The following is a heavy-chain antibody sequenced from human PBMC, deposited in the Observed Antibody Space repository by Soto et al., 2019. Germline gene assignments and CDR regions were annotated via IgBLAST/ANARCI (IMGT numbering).Heavy chain of an antibody. CDR3: ARWLKPDCSGGSCYRPRALIGDYYGMEV. CDR1: GVTFSAYN. J-gene: IGHJ6*02. V-gene: IGHV3-11*06. Sequence: GGPLTLSCTASGVTFSAYNMSWMRPAPGKGLEWASYISISSSYTNYADSVNGRFTISRDNAKNSLYLQMNGLRAEDTAVYYCARWLKPDCSGGSCYRPRALIGDYYGMEVWGQGTTVTVSS. CDR2: ISISSSYT. D-gene: IGHD2-15*01.